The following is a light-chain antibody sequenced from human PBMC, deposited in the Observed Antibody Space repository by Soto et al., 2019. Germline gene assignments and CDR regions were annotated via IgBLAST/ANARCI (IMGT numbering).Light chain of an antibody. J-gene: IGKJ2*01. V-gene: IGKV1-39*01. CDR2: GAS. Sequence: DIQMTQSPPSLSASVGDRIVISCRAGQSISSYLNWYQQKPGRAPKLLIYGASSLQSGVLSRFSGSGSGTDFTLTVSSLQPEDSATYYCQQSFRTPTFGQGTKVEIK. CDR1: QSISSY. CDR3: QQSFRTPT.